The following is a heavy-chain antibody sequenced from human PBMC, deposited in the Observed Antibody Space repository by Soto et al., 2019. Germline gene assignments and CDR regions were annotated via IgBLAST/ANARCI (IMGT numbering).Heavy chain of an antibody. CDR3: AKDKPAAGSQWLVPI. J-gene: IGHJ4*02. V-gene: IGHV3-23*01. Sequence: GGSLRLSCAASGFTFSSCAMSWVRQAPGMGLQWVSAISDSGGSTYYADSVRGRFTISGDNSKNTLYLQLNSLGAEDTAVYYCAKDKPAAGSQWLVPIWGRGTLVTVSS. D-gene: IGHD6-19*01. CDR1: GFTFSSCA. CDR2: ISDSGGST.